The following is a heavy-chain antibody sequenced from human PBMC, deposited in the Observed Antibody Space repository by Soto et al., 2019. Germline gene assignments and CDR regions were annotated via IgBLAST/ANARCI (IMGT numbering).Heavy chain of an antibody. Sequence: DVQLLESGGALVQPGASLRVSCATSGFAFTSYAMSWVRQAPGKGLEWVSTIGGTGGTTYYADSVKGRFTISKDDSKNTVYLQMNSLRAEDTGIYYCAKVYGDYVREVAHWGQGTLVTVSS. J-gene: IGHJ4*02. V-gene: IGHV3-23*01. CDR3: AKVYGDYVREVAH. D-gene: IGHD4-17*01. CDR1: GFAFTSYA. CDR2: IGGTGGTT.